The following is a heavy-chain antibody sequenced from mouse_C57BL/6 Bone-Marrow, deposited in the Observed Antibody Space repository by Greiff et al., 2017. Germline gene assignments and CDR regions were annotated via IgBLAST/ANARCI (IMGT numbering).Heavy chain of an antibody. CDR2: IRNKANNHAT. CDR3: TRPLFPGLFDY. Sequence: EVKVEESGGGLVQPGGSMKLSCAASGFTFSDAWMDWVRQSPEKGLEWVAEIRNKANNHATYYAESVKGRFTISRDYSTSSVYLQMHSLRAEDTGIYYCTRPLFPGLFDYWGQGTTLTVSS. V-gene: IGHV6-6*01. D-gene: IGHD3-1*01. J-gene: IGHJ2*01. CDR1: GFTFSDAW.